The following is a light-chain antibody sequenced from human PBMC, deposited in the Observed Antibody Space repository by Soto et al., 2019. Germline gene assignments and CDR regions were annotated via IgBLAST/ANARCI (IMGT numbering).Light chain of an antibody. J-gene: IGKJ2*01. CDR1: QGLLHSNGDTF. Sequence: DVVMTQSPLSLPVTLGQPASISCRSSQGLLHSNGDTFLSWCQQRPGQSPRRLIYQLSNRDYVVPDRFSGSGSGTDFTLTIRRVEAEDVRIYYCMQGTHWPHTFGQGTKLEL. CDR2: QLS. CDR3: MQGTHWPHT. V-gene: IGKV2-30*02.